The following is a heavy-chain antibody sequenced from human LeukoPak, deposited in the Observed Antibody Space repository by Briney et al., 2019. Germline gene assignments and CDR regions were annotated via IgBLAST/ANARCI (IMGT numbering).Heavy chain of an antibody. J-gene: IGHJ4*02. Sequence: GASVKVSCKASGYTFTTYGISWVRQAPGQGLEWMGWISAYNGNTNYAQKLQGRVTMTTDTSTNTAYMELRGLRSDDTAVYYCARTYDFWSAQDYWGQGTLVTVSS. CDR2: ISAYNGNT. V-gene: IGHV1-18*01. D-gene: IGHD3-3*01. CDR3: ARTYDFWSAQDY. CDR1: GYTFTTYG.